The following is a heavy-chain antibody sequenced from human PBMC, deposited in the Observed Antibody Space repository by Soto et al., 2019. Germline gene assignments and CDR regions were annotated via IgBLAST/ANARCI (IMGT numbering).Heavy chain of an antibody. J-gene: IGHJ6*02. V-gene: IGHV1-69*12. CDR1: GGTFSSYA. CDR3: ARGPRAHYGSRGSGMDV. Sequence: QVQLVQSGAEVKKPGSSVKVSCKASGGTFSSYAISWVRQAPGQGLEWMGGIIPIFGTANYAQKFQGRVTITADESXSXXYMELSSLRSEDTAVYYCARGPRAHYGSRGSGMDVWGQGTTVTVSS. CDR2: IIPIFGTA. D-gene: IGHD3-10*01.